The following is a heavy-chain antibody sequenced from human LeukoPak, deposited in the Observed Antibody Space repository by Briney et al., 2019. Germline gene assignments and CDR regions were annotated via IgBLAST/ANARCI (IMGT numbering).Heavy chain of an antibody. CDR3: ARDRGSYFSDAYDI. CDR1: GYSFTSYW. D-gene: IGHD1-26*01. CDR2: INPNSGGT. J-gene: IGHJ3*02. Sequence: GESLKISCKGSGYSFTSYWISWVRQAPGQGLEWMGWINPNSGGTNYAQKFQGRVTMTRDTSISTAYMELSRLRSDDTAVYYCARDRGSYFSDAYDIWGQGTMVTVSS. V-gene: IGHV1-2*02.